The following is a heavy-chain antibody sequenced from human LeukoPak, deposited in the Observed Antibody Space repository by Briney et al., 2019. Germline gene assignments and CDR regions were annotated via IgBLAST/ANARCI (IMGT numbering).Heavy chain of an antibody. CDR3: ARAKQWETRQYFDY. CDR2: IIPVFGTA. J-gene: IGHJ4*02. Sequence: GASVKVSCKASGGTFSSYAISWVRQAPGQGLEWMGGIIPVFGTANYAQKFQGRVTITADESTSTAYMELSSLRSEDTAVYYCARAKQWETRQYFDYWGQGTLVTVSS. V-gene: IGHV1-69*13. D-gene: IGHD1-26*01. CDR1: GGTFSSYA.